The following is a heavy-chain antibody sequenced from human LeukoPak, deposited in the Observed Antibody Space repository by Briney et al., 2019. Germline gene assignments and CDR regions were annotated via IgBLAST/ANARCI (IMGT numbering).Heavy chain of an antibody. CDR3: ARAVGYGFGWGYGFDF. J-gene: IGHJ3*01. D-gene: IGHD2-8*02. CDR1: GFTFSTYT. Sequence: GCLRLSCAASGFTFSTYTMTCVRQAPRRGGEWVSGIKVTPPPNGRPFPADSVKARFTFSRENSKATLYLQMNSLRAEDTAVYYCARAVGYGFGWGYGFDFWGQGTSVSVS. CDR2: IKVTPPPNGRP. V-gene: IGHV3-23*01.